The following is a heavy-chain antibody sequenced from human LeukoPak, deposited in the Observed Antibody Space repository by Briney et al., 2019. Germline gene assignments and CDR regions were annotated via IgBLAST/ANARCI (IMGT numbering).Heavy chain of an antibody. Sequence: SETLSLTCAVYGGPFSGYYWSWIRQPPGKGLEWIGEINHSGSTNYNPSLKSRVTISLDTSKSQFSLKLSSVTAADTAVYYCAKGLGFCSGGSCYSHYYYYGMDVWGQGTTVTVSS. J-gene: IGHJ6*02. CDR2: INHSGST. CDR1: GGPFSGYY. D-gene: IGHD2-15*01. V-gene: IGHV4-34*01. CDR3: AKGLGFCSGGSCYSHYYYYGMDV.